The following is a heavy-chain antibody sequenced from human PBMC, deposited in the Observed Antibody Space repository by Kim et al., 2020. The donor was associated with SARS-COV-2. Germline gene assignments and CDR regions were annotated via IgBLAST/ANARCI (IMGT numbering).Heavy chain of an antibody. CDR3: ARQESYLIDY. Sequence: YTNYTPSFQGHVTISADKSISTAYLQWSSLKASDTAMYYCARQESYLIDYWGQGTLVTVSS. D-gene: IGHD1-26*01. J-gene: IGHJ4*02. CDR2: YT. V-gene: IGHV5-10-1*01.